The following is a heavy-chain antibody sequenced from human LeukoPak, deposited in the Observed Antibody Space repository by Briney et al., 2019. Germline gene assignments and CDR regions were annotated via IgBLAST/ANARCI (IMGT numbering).Heavy chain of an antibody. D-gene: IGHD2-15*01. Sequence: GGSLRLSCAASGITFSNYWMNWVRQAPGKGLEWVANINEDGTVKCYADSVKGRFTISRDNAKNSLYLQMNSLRVEDTALYYCVGGAARDSWGQGTLVTVSS. CDR3: VGGAARDS. CDR1: GITFSNYW. V-gene: IGHV3-7*04. CDR2: INEDGTVK. J-gene: IGHJ4*02.